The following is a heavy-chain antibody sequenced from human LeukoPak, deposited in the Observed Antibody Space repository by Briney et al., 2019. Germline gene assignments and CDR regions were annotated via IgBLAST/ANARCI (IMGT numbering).Heavy chain of an antibody. CDR1: GITFSSYA. CDR2: IRGSGGST. V-gene: IGHV3-23*01. CDR3: ANIVVVPAATRAFAFDI. D-gene: IGHD2-2*01. Sequence: GSLRPSCAAPGITFSSYAMGWGRPAPGEGPGGVSAIRGSGGSTYYADSVKGRFTISRDNPKNTLYLQMNSLRAEDTAVYYCANIVVVPAATRAFAFDIWGQGTMVTVSS. J-gene: IGHJ3*02.